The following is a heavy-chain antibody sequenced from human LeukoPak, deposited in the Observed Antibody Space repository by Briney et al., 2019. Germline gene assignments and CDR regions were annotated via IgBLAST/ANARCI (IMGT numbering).Heavy chain of an antibody. CDR2: IVVGSGNT. J-gene: IGHJ4*02. Sequence: ASVKVSCKASGFTFINSAVQWVRQARGQRLEWIGWIVVGSGNTNYAQKFQERVTITRDMSTSTAYMELSSLRSEDTAVYYCARDVRDSSGYYPYWGQGTLVTVSS. D-gene: IGHD3-22*01. CDR3: ARDVRDSSGYYPY. CDR1: GFTFINSA. V-gene: IGHV1-58*01.